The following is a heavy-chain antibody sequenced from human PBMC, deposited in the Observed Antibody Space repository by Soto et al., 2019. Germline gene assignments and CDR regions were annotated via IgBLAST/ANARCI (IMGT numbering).Heavy chain of an antibody. CDR2: IFYNGNT. D-gene: IGHD4-4*01. CDR1: GGSISSYY. J-gene: IGHJ6*02. Sequence: SETLSLTCTVSGGSISSYYWSWIRQPPGKGLEWLGYIFYNGNTNYNPSLKSRVTISVDTSKNQFSLKLSSVTAADTAVYYCARGKATVTTFKYYYYGMDVWGQGTTVTVSS. V-gene: IGHV4-59*01. CDR3: ARGKATVTTFKYYYYGMDV.